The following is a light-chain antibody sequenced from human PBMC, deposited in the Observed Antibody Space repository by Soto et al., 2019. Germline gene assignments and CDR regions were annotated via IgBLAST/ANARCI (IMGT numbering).Light chain of an antibody. V-gene: IGKV1-5*03. CDR3: QRYNWYSEA. J-gene: IGKJ1*01. CDR1: QTISSW. Sequence: DIQMTQSPSTLSGSVGDRVTITCRASQTISSWLAWYQQKPGKAPKLLIYKACTLKSGVPSRCSGCGSGTDFTLNISSLQPYDFGTYYCQRYNWYSEAFGQGTKVELK. CDR2: KAC.